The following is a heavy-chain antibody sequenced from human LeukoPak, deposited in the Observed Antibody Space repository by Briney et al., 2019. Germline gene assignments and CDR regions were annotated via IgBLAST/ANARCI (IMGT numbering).Heavy chain of an antibody. CDR2: IYPSGRT. Sequence: SETLSLICTVSGGSISSGGYSWSWIRQPPGKGLEWIGCIYPSGRTYYNPSLKSRVTMSIDRSKNQFSLNLNSVTAADTAVYYCARDQVYWSGGSSGFDPWGQGTVVSVS. CDR3: ARDQVYWSGGSSGFDP. V-gene: IGHV4-30-2*01. J-gene: IGHJ5*02. CDR1: GGSISSGGYS. D-gene: IGHD2-15*01.